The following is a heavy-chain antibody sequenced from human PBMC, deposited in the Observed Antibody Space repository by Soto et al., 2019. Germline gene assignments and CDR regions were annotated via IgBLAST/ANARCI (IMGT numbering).Heavy chain of an antibody. V-gene: IGHV3-53*01. D-gene: IGHD1-26*01. CDR3: AREGGRYGEGFDY. J-gene: IGHJ4*02. CDR2: IYSGGST. Sequence: WGSLSLSCAASGFTVSSNYMSWVRQAPGKGLECVSVIYSGGSTYYADSVKGRLTISRDNSKNTLYLQMNSLRAEDTAVYYCAREGGRYGEGFDYWGQGTLVTVYS. CDR1: GFTVSSNY.